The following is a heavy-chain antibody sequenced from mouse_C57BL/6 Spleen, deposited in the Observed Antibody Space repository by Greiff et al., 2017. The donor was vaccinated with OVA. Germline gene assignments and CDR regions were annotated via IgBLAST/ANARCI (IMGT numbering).Heavy chain of an antibody. CDR2: ISSGGSYT. D-gene: IGHD2-4*01. CDR3: ARHAGDYDEEGAMDY. V-gene: IGHV5-6*01. J-gene: IGHJ4*01. Sequence: EVKVVESGGDLVKPGGSLKLSCAASGFTFSSYGMSWVRQTPDKRLEWVATISSGGSYTYYPDSVKGRFTISRDNAKNTLYLQMSSLKSEDTAMYYCARHAGDYDEEGAMDYWGQGTSVTVSS. CDR1: GFTFSSYG.